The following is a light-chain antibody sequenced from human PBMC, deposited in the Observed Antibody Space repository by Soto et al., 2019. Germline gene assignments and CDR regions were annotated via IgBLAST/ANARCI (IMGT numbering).Light chain of an antibody. Sequence: IQMTQSPSSLSASVGDRVTITCRASQSISTYLSWYQQKPGKAPNLLIYAASTLQSGVASRFSGSGSGTDFTLTISSLQPEDSATYFCQQTYSKPVFGQGTRLEIK. J-gene: IGKJ2*01. CDR3: QQTYSKPV. CDR2: AAS. V-gene: IGKV1-39*01. CDR1: QSISTY.